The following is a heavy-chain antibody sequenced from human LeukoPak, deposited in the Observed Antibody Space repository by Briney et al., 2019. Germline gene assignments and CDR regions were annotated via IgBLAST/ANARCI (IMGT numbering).Heavy chain of an antibody. CDR3: ARHKGGDIVVAGGPFDI. Sequence: GESLKISCKGSGYSFTSYWIGWVRQVPGKGLEWMGIIYPGDSDTRYSPSFQGQVTISADKSISTAYLQWSSLKASDTAMYYCARHKGGDIVVAGGPFDIWGQGTMVTVSS. V-gene: IGHV5-51*01. CDR1: GYSFTSYW. D-gene: IGHD2-2*01. J-gene: IGHJ3*02. CDR2: IYPGDSDT.